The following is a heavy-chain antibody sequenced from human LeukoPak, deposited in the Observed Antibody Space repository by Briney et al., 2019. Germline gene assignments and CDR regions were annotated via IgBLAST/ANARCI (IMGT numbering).Heavy chain of an antibody. CDR2: IYTSGST. Sequence: SETLSLTCTVSGGSISSDSYYWSWIRQPAGKGLEWIGRIYTSGSTNYNPSLKSRVTISVDTSKNQFSLTLSSVTAADTAVYYCARVGALGGHDFWGQGSLVTVSS. J-gene: IGHJ4*02. D-gene: IGHD1-26*01. CDR1: GGSISSDSYY. CDR3: ARVGALGGHDF. V-gene: IGHV4-61*02.